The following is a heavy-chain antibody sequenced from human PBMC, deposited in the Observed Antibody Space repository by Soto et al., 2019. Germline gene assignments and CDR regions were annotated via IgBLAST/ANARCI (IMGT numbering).Heavy chain of an antibody. CDR2: IKSKTDGGTT. V-gene: IGHV3-15*01. J-gene: IGHJ4*02. CDR1: GFTFSNAW. CDR3: TTEFLEDFWSGYYRRTLDY. Sequence: GGSLRLSCAASGFTFSNAWMSWVHQAPGKGLEWVGRIKSKTDGGTTDYAAPVKGRFTISRDDSKNTLYLQMNSLKTEDTAVYYCTTEFLEDFWSGYYRRTLDYWGQGTLVTVSS. D-gene: IGHD3-3*01.